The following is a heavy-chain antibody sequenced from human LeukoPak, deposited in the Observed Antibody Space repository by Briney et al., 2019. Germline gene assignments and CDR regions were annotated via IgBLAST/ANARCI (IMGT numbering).Heavy chain of an antibody. J-gene: IGHJ5*02. CDR2: IYYSGST. Sequence: SETLSLTCTVSGGSISGSSYYWGWIRQPPGKGLEWIGSIYYSGSTYYNPSLKSRVTISVDTSKNQFSLKLSSVTAADTAVYYCARVNGDNNWFDPWGQGTLVTVSS. V-gene: IGHV4-39*07. D-gene: IGHD4-17*01. CDR1: GGSISGSSYY. CDR3: ARVNGDNNWFDP.